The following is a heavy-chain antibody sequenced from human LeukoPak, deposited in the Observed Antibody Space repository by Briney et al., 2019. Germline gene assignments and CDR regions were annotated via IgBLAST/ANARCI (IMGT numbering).Heavy chain of an antibody. CDR2: IYSGGST. D-gene: IGHD1-26*01. CDR1: GFTFSSNY. J-gene: IGHJ4*02. CDR3: ATCGSRGGFDY. V-gene: IGHV3-53*01. Sequence: GGSLRLSCAASGFTFSSNYMSWVRQAPGKGLEWVSVIYSGGSTYYSDSVKGRFTISRDNSKNTLYLQMNSLRAEDTAVYYCATCGSRGGFDYWGQGTLVTVSS.